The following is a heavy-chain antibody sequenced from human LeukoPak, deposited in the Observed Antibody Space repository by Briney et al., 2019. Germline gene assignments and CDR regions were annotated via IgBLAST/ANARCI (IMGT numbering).Heavy chain of an antibody. V-gene: IGHV4-34*01. D-gene: IGHD3-10*01. CDR1: GYTMNSGYY. CDR2: INHSGST. CDR3: ARMDLLWFGELLSVFDY. Sequence: SETLSLTCNVSGYTMNSGYYWSWIRQPPGKGLEWIGEINHSGSTNYNPSLKSRVTISVDTSKNQFSLKLSSVTAADTAVYYCARMDLLWFGELLSVFDYWGQGTLVTVSS. J-gene: IGHJ4*02.